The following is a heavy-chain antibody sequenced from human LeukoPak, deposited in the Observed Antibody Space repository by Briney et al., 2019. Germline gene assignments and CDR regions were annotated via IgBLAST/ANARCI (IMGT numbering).Heavy chain of an antibody. D-gene: IGHD3-9*01. Sequence: GGSLRLSCAASGFTFSSYAISWVRQGPGKGLEWVTTISGSGGTTYYAEAVKGRFTISRDNSKNTLSLQMNGLRAEDTAAYYCAKANDFLTAVYFDYWGQGSLVTVSS. CDR2: ISGSGGTT. CDR3: AKANDFLTAVYFDY. J-gene: IGHJ4*02. V-gene: IGHV3-23*01. CDR1: GFTFSSYA.